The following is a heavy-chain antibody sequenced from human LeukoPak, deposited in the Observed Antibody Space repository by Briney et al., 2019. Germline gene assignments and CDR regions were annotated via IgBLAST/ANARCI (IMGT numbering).Heavy chain of an antibody. CDR2: ISGSGGST. Sequence: GGSLRLSCAASGFTFSSYAMSWVRQAPGKGLEWVSAISGSGGSTYYADSVKGRFTISRDNSKNTLYLQMNSLRAEDTAVYYCAKELTLVVTATPTWFDPWGQGTLVTVSS. D-gene: IGHD2-21*02. V-gene: IGHV3-23*01. CDR3: AKELTLVVTATPTWFDP. J-gene: IGHJ5*02. CDR1: GFTFSSYA.